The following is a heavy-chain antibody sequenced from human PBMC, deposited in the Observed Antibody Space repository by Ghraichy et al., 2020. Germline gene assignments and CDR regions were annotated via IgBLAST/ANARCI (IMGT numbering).Heavy chain of an antibody. CDR1: GGSISSGDYY. J-gene: IGHJ5*02. CDR2: IYYSGST. D-gene: IGHD2-15*01. Sequence: SETLSLTCTVSGGSISSGDYYWSWIRQPPGKGLEWIGYIYYSGSTYYNPSLKSRVTISVDTSKNQFSLKLSSVTAADTAVYYCARDGSGYCSGGSCYSLDPWGQGTLVTVSS. V-gene: IGHV4-30-4*01. CDR3: ARDGSGYCSGGSCYSLDP.